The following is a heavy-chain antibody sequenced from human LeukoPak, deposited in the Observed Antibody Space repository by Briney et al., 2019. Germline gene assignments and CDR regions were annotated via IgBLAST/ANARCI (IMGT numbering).Heavy chain of an antibody. Sequence: ASVKVSCKASGYTFTGYYMHWVRQAPGQGLEWMGWINPNSGGTNYAQKFQGWVTMTRDTSISTAYMELSRLRSDDTAVYYCARVAGLYCTNGVRDAFDIWGQGTMVTVSS. V-gene: IGHV1-2*04. J-gene: IGHJ3*02. D-gene: IGHD2-8*01. CDR1: GYTFTGYY. CDR2: INPNSGGT. CDR3: ARVAGLYCTNGVRDAFDI.